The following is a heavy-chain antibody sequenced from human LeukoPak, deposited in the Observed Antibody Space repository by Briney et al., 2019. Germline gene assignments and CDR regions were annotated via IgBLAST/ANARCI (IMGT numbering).Heavy chain of an antibody. V-gene: IGHV3-21*01. CDR1: RFTFSSFS. CDR3: ARDLSGTYAFDY. J-gene: IGHJ4*02. Sequence: GGSLRLSCAASRFTFSSFSMSWVRQAPGKGLEWVSSISSGSTYIYYADSVKGRFTISRDNAKNSLYLQMNSLRAEDTAVYYCARDLSGTYAFDYWGQGTLVTVSS. CDR2: ISSGSTYI. D-gene: IGHD1-26*01.